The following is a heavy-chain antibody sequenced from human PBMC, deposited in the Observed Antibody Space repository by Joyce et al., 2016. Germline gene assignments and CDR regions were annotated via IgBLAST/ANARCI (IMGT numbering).Heavy chain of an antibody. Sequence: QLQLQESGPGLVKPSETLSLICTVSGGSISSSSYSWGWNRQPPGKGPEWLGSIYYTGSTYNNPSLKSRVTMSVDTSKNQFSLELSSVTAADTAVYYCARLVVAEARRGFNYLDYWGHGTLVTVSS. D-gene: IGHD2-15*01. J-gene: IGHJ4*01. CDR2: IYYTGST. CDR1: GGSISSSSYS. CDR3: ARLVVAEARRGFNYLDY. V-gene: IGHV4-39*01.